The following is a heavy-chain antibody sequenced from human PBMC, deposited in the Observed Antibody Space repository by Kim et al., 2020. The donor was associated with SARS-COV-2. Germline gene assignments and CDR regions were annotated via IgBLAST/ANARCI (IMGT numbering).Heavy chain of an antibody. D-gene: IGHD4-17*01. CDR1: GGSISSYY. J-gene: IGHJ4*02. V-gene: IGHV4-59*01. CDR2: IYYSGST. CDR3: ARDRVVGYGDFYFDY. Sequence: SETLSLTCTVSGGSISSYYWSWIRQPPGKGLEWIGYIYYSGSTNYNPSLKSRVTISVDTSKNQFSLKLSSVTAADTAVYYCARDRVVGYGDFYFDYWGQGTLVTVSS.